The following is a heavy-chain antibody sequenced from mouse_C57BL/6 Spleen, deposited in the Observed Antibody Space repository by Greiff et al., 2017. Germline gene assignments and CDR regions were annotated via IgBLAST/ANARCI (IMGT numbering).Heavy chain of an antibody. CDR3: ARVEGYYDYDGAWFAY. D-gene: IGHD2-4*01. J-gene: IGHJ3*01. Sequence: EVKLEESEGGLVQPGSSMKLSCTASGFTFSDYYMAWVRQVPEKGLEWVANINYDGSSTYYLDSLKSRFIISRDNAKNILYLQMSSLKSEDTATYYCARVEGYYDYDGAWFAYWGQGTLVTVSA. V-gene: IGHV5-16*01. CDR1: GFTFSDYY. CDR2: INYDGSST.